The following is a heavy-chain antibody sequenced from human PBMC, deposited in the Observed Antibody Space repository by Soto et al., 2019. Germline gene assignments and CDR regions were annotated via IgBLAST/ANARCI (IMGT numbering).Heavy chain of an antibody. Sequence: EVQLLESGGGLVQPGGSLRLSCAASGFTFSSYAMWWVRQAPGKGLECVSAISGGGETTYYADSVKGRFTISRDNSKNPLQLQLTSRRAEGTAVYYCAFNSGTGSYYFDYWGQGTLVTVSS. V-gene: IGHV3-23*01. CDR2: ISGGGETT. D-gene: IGHD3-10*01. J-gene: IGHJ4*02. CDR1: GFTFSSYA. CDR3: AFNSGTGSYYFDY.